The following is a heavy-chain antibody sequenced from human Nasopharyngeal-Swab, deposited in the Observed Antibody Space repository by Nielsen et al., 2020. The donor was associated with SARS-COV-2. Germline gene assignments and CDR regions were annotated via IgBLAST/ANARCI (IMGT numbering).Heavy chain of an antibody. CDR3: AREDASPTAFFDS. Sequence: PGKGLEWMGYIYYSGNTNYNPSLKSRLTISVDTSKNQFSLRLISVTAADTAVYYCAREDASPTAFFDSWGPGMLVTVSS. D-gene: IGHD6-6*01. J-gene: IGHJ4*02. CDR2: IYYSGNT. V-gene: IGHV4-59*13.